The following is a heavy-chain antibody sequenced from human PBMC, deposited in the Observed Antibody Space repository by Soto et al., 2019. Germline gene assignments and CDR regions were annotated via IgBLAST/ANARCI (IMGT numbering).Heavy chain of an antibody. CDR2: IFYSGTT. V-gene: IGHV4-30-4*01. Sequence: QVQLQESGPGLVKPSETLSLTCTVSGGSISSGNYYWSWIRQPPGKGLEWIGYIFYSGTTYYNPSRKSRATVSVDTSKHQFSLKLSSWTAAAAAVYYCARDSGWFGEFNCYYIGMDFWCQGTTVSVSS. CDR1: GGSISSGNYY. CDR3: ARDSGWFGEFNCYYIGMDF. D-gene: IGHD3-10*01. J-gene: IGHJ6*02.